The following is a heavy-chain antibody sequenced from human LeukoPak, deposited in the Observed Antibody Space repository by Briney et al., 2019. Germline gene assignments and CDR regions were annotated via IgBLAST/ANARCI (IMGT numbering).Heavy chain of an antibody. CDR1: GFTFSSYA. V-gene: IGHV3-23*01. D-gene: IGHD2-21*02. Sequence: PGGSLRLSCAASGFTFSSYAMSWVRQAPGKGLEWVSAISGSGGSTYYADSVKGRFTISRDNSKNTLYLQMNSLRAEDTAVYYCAKDLGVVTAILSYYFDYWGQGTLVTVSS. CDR3: AKDLGVVTAILSYYFDY. J-gene: IGHJ4*02. CDR2: ISGSGGST.